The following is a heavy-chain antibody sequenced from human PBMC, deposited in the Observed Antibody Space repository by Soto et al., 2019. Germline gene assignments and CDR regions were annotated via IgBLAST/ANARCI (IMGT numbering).Heavy chain of an antibody. CDR2: ISYDGSNK. D-gene: IGHD3-16*01. CDR1: GFTFSSYA. V-gene: IGHV3-30-3*01. Sequence: GGSLRLSCAASGFTFSSYAMHWVRQAPGKGLEWVAVISYDGSNKYYADSVKGRFTISRDNSKNTLYLQMNSLRAEDTAVYYCARDLGGGEDYYYYGMDVLGPGTTVTVSS. J-gene: IGHJ6*02. CDR3: ARDLGGGEDYYYYGMDV.